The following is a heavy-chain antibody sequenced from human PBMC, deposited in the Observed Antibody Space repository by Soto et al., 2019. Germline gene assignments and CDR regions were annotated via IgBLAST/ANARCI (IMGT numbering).Heavy chain of an antibody. CDR2: IWYDGSNE. V-gene: IGHV3-33*06. CDR1: GFIFSDFA. J-gene: IGHJ5*02. Sequence: PGGSLRLSCAASGFIFSDFAMHWVRQAPGKGLEWVAEIWYDGSNEYYADSVKGRFTISRDNSINTVFLQMNSLRADDTALYFCAKNSGWFNTWGQGALVTVSS. CDR3: AKNSGWFNT. D-gene: IGHD3-10*01.